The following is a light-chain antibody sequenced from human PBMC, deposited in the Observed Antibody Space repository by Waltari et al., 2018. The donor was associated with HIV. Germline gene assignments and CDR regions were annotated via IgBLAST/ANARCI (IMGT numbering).Light chain of an antibody. CDR2: AAS. Sequence: DIQMTQSPSSLSASVGDRVTIDCRASQSISFSLNWYQQKPGKVPKLLISAASTLQSGVPSRFRGSGSGTDFTLTIDSLQPDDFATYYCQQSFSSPLSFGPGTKVDIK. CDR1: QSISFS. CDR3: QQSFSSPLS. J-gene: IGKJ3*01. V-gene: IGKV1-39*01.